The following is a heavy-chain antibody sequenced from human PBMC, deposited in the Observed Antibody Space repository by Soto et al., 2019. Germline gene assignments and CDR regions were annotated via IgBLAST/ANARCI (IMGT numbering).Heavy chain of an antibody. CDR2: IRSKAYGGTT. Sequence: GGSLRLSCTASGFTFGDYAMSWFRQAPGKGLEWVGFIRSKAYGGTTEYAESVKGRFTISRDDSKSIAYLQMNSLRTEDPAVYYCTRDNYDSSGYYLDAFDIWGQGTMVTVSS. CDR3: TRDNYDSSGYYLDAFDI. CDR1: GFTFGDYA. J-gene: IGHJ3*02. D-gene: IGHD3-22*01. V-gene: IGHV3-49*03.